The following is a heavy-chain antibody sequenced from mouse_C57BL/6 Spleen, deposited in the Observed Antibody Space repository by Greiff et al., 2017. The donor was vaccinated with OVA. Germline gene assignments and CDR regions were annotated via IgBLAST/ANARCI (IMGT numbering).Heavy chain of an antibody. D-gene: IGHD1-1*01. CDR3: ARYGYGRSPPMLMDY. Sequence: VQLQQPGAELVMPGASVKLSCKASGYTFTSYWMHWVKQRPGQGLEWIGEIDPSDSYTNYNQKFKGKSTLTVDKSSSTAYMQLSSLTSEDSAVYYCARYGYGRSPPMLMDYWGQGTSVTVSS. V-gene: IGHV1-69*01. CDR2: IDPSDSYT. J-gene: IGHJ4*01. CDR1: GYTFTSYW.